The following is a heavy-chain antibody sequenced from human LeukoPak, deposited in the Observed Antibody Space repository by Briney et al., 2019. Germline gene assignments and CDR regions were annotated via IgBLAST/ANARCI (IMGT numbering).Heavy chain of an antibody. CDR3: ARHDDSGSYYLGDGAFDI. CDR2: INHTGST. V-gene: IGHV4-34*01. D-gene: IGHD1-26*01. CDR1: GGSFSGYY. J-gene: IGHJ3*02. Sequence: SSETLSLTCAVYGGSFSGYYWSWIRQPPGKGLEWIGEINHTGSTNYNPSLKSRVTISVDTSKNQFSLKLSSVTAADTAVYYCARHDDSGSYYLGDGAFDIWGQGTMVTVSS.